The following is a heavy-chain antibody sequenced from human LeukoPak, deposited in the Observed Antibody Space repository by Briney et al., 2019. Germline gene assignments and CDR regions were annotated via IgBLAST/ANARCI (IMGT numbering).Heavy chain of an antibody. D-gene: IGHD5-18*01. J-gene: IGHJ4*02. CDR3: ARTLLPGYFDY. V-gene: IGHV3-7*01. CDR1: EFTFSSYW. CDR2: IKQDGSEI. Sequence: GGSLRLSCAASEFTFSSYWMSWVRQAPEKGLEWVANIKQDGSEIYYVDSVKGRFTISRDSAKNSLYLQMNSLRAEDTAVYYCARTLLPGYFDYWGQGTLVTVSS.